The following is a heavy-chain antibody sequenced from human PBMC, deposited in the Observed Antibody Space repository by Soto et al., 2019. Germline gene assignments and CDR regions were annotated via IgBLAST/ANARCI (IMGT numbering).Heavy chain of an antibody. V-gene: IGHV1-24*01. J-gene: IGHJ6*02. Sequence: ASVKVSCKVSGYTLTELSMHWVRQAPGKGLEWMGGFDPEDGETIYAQKFQGRVTMTEDTSTDTAYMELSSLRSEDTAVYYCATGANYYYGMDVWGQGTTVTVSS. CDR3: ATGANYYYGMDV. CDR1: GYTLTELS. D-gene: IGHD3-16*01. CDR2: FDPEDGET.